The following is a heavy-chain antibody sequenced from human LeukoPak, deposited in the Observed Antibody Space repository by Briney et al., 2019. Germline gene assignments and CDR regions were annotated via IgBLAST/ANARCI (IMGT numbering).Heavy chain of an antibody. CDR1: GYTFTSYG. D-gene: IGHD3-10*01. Sequence: ASVKVSCKASGYTFTSYGISWVRQAPGQGLEWMGGISAYNGNTNYAQKLQGRVTMTTDTSTSTAYMELRSLRSDDTAVYYCARAAAMDGSGSYYSFFDYWGQGTLVTVSS. CDR3: ARAAAMDGSGSYYSFFDY. CDR2: ISAYNGNT. J-gene: IGHJ4*02. V-gene: IGHV1-18*01.